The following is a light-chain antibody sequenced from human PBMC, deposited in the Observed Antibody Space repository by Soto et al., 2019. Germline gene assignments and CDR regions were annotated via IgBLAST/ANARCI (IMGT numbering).Light chain of an antibody. CDR1: QDIAGY. CDR3: QQAYSFPIT. V-gene: IGKV1-12*01. J-gene: IGKJ5*01. Sequence: IQMTQSPSYMAASVGDTFTSICRASQDIAGYLAWYQHKPGRTPELLIHGASRLQSGVPARVSGSGDGTDGTLSSNSLQPEDCATDYCQQAYSFPITFGQGTRLEIK. CDR2: GAS.